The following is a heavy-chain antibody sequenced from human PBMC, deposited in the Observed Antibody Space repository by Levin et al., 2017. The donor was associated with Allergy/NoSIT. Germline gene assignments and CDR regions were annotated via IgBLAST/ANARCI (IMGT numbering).Heavy chain of an antibody. CDR1: GFTVSSKY. Sequence: GESLKISCAASGFTVSSKYMSWVRQAPGKGLEWVSVIYSGGNTYYADSVKGRFTISRDNSKNTVYLQMNNLRAADTAVYYCARGPDYYDSGSFYNLWYWGQGTLVTVSS. V-gene: IGHV3-53*01. D-gene: IGHD3-10*01. CDR2: IYSGGNT. CDR3: ARGPDYYDSGSFYNLWY. J-gene: IGHJ4*02.